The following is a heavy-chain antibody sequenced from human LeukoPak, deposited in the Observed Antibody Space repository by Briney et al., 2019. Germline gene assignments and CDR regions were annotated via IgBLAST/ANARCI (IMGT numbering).Heavy chain of an antibody. D-gene: IGHD1-26*01. J-gene: IGHJ4*02. CDR1: GYSISSGYY. Sequence: SETLSLTCAVSGYSISSGYYWGWIRQPPGKGLEWIGSIYHSGSTNYNPSLKSRVTISVDTSKNQFSLKLSSVTAADTAVYYCAREGSGSRFDYWGQGTLVTVSS. V-gene: IGHV4-38-2*02. CDR2: IYHSGST. CDR3: AREGSGSRFDY.